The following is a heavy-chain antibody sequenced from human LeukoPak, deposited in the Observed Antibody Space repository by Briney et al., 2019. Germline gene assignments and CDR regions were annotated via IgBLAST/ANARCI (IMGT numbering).Heavy chain of an antibody. CDR3: ARGAPSYCSSTSCLAYYFDY. V-gene: IGHV1-2*04. D-gene: IGHD2-2*01. CDR2: VNPNSGGT. CDR1: GYTFTGYY. J-gene: IGHJ4*02. Sequence: ASVKVSCKASGYTFTGYYMRWVRQAPGQGLEWMGWVNPNSGGTNYAQKFQGWVTMTRDTSISTAYMELSRLRSDDTAVYYCARGAPSYCSSTSCLAYYFDYWGRGTLVTVPS.